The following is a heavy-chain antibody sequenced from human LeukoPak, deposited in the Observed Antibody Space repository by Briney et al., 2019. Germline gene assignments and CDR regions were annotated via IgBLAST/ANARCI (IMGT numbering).Heavy chain of an antibody. D-gene: IGHD2-15*01. J-gene: IGHJ6*02. CDR2: IIPIFGTA. CDR3: ARGPTGWDIVVVVAAPYYYGMDV. CDR1: GYTFTSYY. Sequence: SVTVSCTASGYTFTSYYMHWVRQAPGQGLEWMGGIIPIFGTANYAQKFKGRVTITADESTSTAYMELSSLRSEDTAVYYCARGPTGWDIVVVVAAPYYYGMDVWGQGTTVTVSS. V-gene: IGHV1-69*13.